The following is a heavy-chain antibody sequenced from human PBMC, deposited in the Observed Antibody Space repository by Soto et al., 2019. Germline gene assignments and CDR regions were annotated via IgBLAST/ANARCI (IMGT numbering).Heavy chain of an antibody. V-gene: IGHV6-1*01. Sequence: SQTLSLTCAISGDSVSSNSAAWNWIRQSPSRGLEWLGRTYYRSKWYNDYAVSVKSRITINPDTSKNQFSLQLNSVTPEDTAVYYCARDRRDLLIAARHGYYYGMDVWGQGTTVTVSS. CDR1: GDSVSSNSAA. J-gene: IGHJ6*02. CDR2: TYYRSKWYN. D-gene: IGHD6-6*01. CDR3: ARDRRDLLIAARHGYYYGMDV.